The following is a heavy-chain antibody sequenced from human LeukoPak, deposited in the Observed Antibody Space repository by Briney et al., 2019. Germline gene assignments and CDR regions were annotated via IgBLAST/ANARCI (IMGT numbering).Heavy chain of an antibody. CDR3: ARDHYNKTWYKY. J-gene: IGHJ4*02. CDR1: GDSISSSGRFY. Sequence: SETLSLTCSVSGDSISSSGRFYWGWLRQPPGKGLAWIGSMDYSGTTDYNPSLKSRVTLSVDTSKDQFSLKLTSVTAADTALYYCARDHYNKTWYKYWGQGTLVTVSS. V-gene: IGHV4-39*02. D-gene: IGHD1-1*01. CDR2: MDYSGTT.